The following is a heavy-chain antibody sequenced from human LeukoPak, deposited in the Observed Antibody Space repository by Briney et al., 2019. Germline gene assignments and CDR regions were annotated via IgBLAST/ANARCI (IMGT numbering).Heavy chain of an antibody. CDR1: GFTFSTYG. J-gene: IGHJ6*02. CDR3: ARLGYYVAMDV. D-gene: IGHD3-22*01. CDR2: IWYDGGEK. V-gene: IGHV3-33*01. Sequence: GGSLRLSCAASGFTFSTYGMHWVRQAPGKGLEWVAVIWYDGGEKYYADSVKGRFTFSRDNAEKSLYLQIVSLRAGDTAVYYCARLGYYVAMDVWGQGTTVTVSS.